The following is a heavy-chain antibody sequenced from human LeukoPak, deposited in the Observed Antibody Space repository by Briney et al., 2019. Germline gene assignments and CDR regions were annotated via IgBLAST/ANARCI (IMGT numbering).Heavy chain of an antibody. CDR1: GGSISSYY. D-gene: IGHD6-13*01. J-gene: IGHJ5*02. CDR2: IYYSGST. V-gene: IGHV4-59*08. CDR3: ARAYSSSWYWNWFDP. Sequence: SETLSLTCTVSGGSISSYYWSWIRQPPGKGLEWIGYIYYSGSTNYNPSLKSRVTISVDTSKNQFSLKVSSVSAADTAVYYCARAYSSSWYWNWFDPWGQGTLVTVSS.